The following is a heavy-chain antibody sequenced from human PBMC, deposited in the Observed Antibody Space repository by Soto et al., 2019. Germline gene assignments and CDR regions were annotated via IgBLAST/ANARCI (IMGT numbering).Heavy chain of an antibody. J-gene: IGHJ3*02. Sequence: GASLKISCKGSGYSFTSYWIGWVRQMPGKGLEWMGIIYPGDSNTRYSPSFQGQVTISADKSISTAYLQWSSLKASDTAMYYCARDARGYYYDSSGPPDAFDIWGQGTMVTVSS. D-gene: IGHD3-22*01. V-gene: IGHV5-51*01. CDR3: ARDARGYYYDSSGPPDAFDI. CDR2: IYPGDSNT. CDR1: GYSFTSYW.